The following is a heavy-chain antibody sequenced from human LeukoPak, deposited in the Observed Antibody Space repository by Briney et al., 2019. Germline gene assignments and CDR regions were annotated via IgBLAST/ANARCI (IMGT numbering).Heavy chain of an antibody. Sequence: PGGSLRLSCAASGFTFSSYAMHWVRQAPGKGLEWVSAISGSGGSTYYADSVKGRFTISRDNSKNTLYLQMNSLRAEDTAVYYCAKNGVSYYYGMDVWGQGTTVTVSS. CDR1: GFTFSSYA. J-gene: IGHJ6*02. V-gene: IGHV3-23*01. D-gene: IGHD3-10*01. CDR3: AKNGVSYYYGMDV. CDR2: ISGSGGST.